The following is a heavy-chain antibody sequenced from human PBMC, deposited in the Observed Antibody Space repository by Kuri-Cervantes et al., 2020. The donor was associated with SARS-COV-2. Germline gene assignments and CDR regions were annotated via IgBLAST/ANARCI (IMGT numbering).Heavy chain of an antibody. CDR3: ARNFWSGSGVAY. V-gene: IGHV4-34*01. CDR1: GGSFSGYY. Sequence: SQTLSLTCADYGGSFSGYYWSWIRQPPGKGLEWIGEINHTGSTNYNPSLKNRVTISVDTSKNQFSLKLNCVTAADTAVYYCARNFWSGSGVAYWGQGTLVTVSS. D-gene: IGHD3-3*01. CDR2: INHTGST. J-gene: IGHJ4*02.